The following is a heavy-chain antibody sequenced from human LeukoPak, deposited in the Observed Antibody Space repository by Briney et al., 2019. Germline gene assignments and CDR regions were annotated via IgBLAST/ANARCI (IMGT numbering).Heavy chain of an antibody. J-gene: IGHJ5*02. V-gene: IGHV4-59*01. CDR1: GGSISSYY. CDR3: ARERESSSSWTRWFDP. Sequence: SETLSLTCTVSGGSISSYYWSWIRQPPGKRLEWIGYIYDSGSTKYNPSLKSRVTTSVDTSKNQFSLNLRSVTAADTAVYYCARERESSSSWTRWFDPWGQGTLVTVSS. CDR2: IYDSGST. D-gene: IGHD6-13*01.